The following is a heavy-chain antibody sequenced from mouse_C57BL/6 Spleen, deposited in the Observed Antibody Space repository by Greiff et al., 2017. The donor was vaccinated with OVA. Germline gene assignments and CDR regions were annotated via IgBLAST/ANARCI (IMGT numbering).Heavy chain of an antibody. D-gene: IGHD3-1*01. Sequence: DVQLVESGPGLVKPSQSLSLTCSVTGYSITSGYYWNWIRQFPGNKLEWMGYISYDGSNNYNPSLKNRISITRDTSKNQFFLKLNSVTTEDTATYYCARGRSGYWYFDVWGTGTTVTVSS. CDR3: ARGRSGYWYFDV. V-gene: IGHV3-6*01. J-gene: IGHJ1*03. CDR1: GYSITSGYY. CDR2: ISYDGSN.